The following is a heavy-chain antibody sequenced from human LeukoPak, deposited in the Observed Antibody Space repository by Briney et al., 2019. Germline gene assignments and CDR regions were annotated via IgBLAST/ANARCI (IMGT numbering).Heavy chain of an antibody. CDR3: ASGYSSGWYDY. CDR1: GYTFTSYG. J-gene: IGHJ4*02. CDR2: ISAYNGNT. D-gene: IGHD6-19*01. V-gene: IGHV1-18*01. Sequence: ASVKVSCKASGYTFTSYGISWVRQAPGQGLEWMGWISAYNGNTNYAQKLQGRVSMTTDTSTSTAYMELRSLRCDDTAVYYWASGYSSGWYDYWGQGTLVTASS.